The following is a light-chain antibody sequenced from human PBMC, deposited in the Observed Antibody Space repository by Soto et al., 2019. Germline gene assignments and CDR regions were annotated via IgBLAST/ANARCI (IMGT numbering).Light chain of an antibody. J-gene: IGLJ3*02. CDR2: EVN. CDR1: SSDVGGYDY. V-gene: IGLV2-8*01. CDR3: SSYAGSNNLRM. Sequence: HSALTQPPSASGSPGQSVTISCAGTSSDVGGYDYVSWYQQHPGKAPKLIIYEVNKRPSGVPDRFSGSKSANTASLTVSGLQAEDEADYYCSSYAGSNNLRMFGGGTKVTVL.